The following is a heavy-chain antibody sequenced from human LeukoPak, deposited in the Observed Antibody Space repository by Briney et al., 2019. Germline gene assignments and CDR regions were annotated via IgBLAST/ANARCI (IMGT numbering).Heavy chain of an antibody. CDR1: GGSISSYY. V-gene: IGHV4-59*12. J-gene: IGHJ4*02. CDR2: IYYSGST. Sequence: SETLSLTCTVSGGSISSYYWSWIRQPPGKGLEWIGYIYYSGSTNYNPSLKSRVTTSVDTSKNQFSLKLSSVTAADTAVYYCAREGSVGATHIDYWGQGTLVTVSS. CDR3: AREGSVGATHIDY. D-gene: IGHD1-26*01.